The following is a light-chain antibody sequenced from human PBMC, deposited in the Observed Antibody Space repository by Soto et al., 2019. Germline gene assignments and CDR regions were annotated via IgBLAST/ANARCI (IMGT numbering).Light chain of an antibody. CDR1: QRIISW. CDR3: QYYNNYCWT. J-gene: IGKJ1*01. Sequence: DIQLTQSPSTLSASVGDRVTITCRASQRIISWLAWYQQKPGKAPKFLIYKTSNLESGVPSRFSGSGSGTEFTLTISSLQPDDFATYYCQYYNNYCWTFGQGTKVEIK. V-gene: IGKV1-5*03. CDR2: KTS.